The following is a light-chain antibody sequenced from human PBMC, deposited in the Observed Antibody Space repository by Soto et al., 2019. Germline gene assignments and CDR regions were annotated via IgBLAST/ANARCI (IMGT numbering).Light chain of an antibody. CDR1: QTVDSNY. V-gene: IGKV3-20*01. Sequence: IVLTQSPATLSLSPGERAILYCRASQTVDSNYLTWYQQKPGQTPRLLIYDASSRATGIPDRFSGSGSGTAFTLTVSRREAEDFAVDYCQQYGNSLFSFGEGTKLEIK. J-gene: IGKJ2*01. CDR3: QQYGNSLFS. CDR2: DAS.